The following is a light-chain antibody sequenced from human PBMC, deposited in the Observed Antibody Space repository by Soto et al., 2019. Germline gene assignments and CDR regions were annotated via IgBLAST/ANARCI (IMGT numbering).Light chain of an antibody. CDR2: DVS. CDR3: CSYVGRNTYV. CDR1: SSDVGGYNY. Sequence: QSALTQPRSASGSPGQSITISCTGTSSDVGGYNYVSWYQQHTAKAPKLIIFDVSKRPSGVPNRFSGSKSGNTASLTISGLRAEDEADYYCCSYVGRNTYVFGTGTKVTVL. J-gene: IGLJ1*01. V-gene: IGLV2-11*01.